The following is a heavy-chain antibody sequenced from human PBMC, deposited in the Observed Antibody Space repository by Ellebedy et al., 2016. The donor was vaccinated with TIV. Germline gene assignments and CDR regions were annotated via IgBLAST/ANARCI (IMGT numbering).Heavy chain of an antibody. CDR2: ITSSGSTI. Sequence: GESLKISCAGPGFTFSDYYMSWVRQAPGKGLEWVSYITSSGSTIYHADPVKGRLTVARDNAKNSLYLQMNSLGGDDTAVYYCGRAREPGYFAYYYYGMDVWGQGTTVTVSS. V-gene: IGHV3-11*01. D-gene: IGHD3-9*01. J-gene: IGHJ6*02. CDR1: GFTFSDYY. CDR3: GRAREPGYFAYYYYGMDV.